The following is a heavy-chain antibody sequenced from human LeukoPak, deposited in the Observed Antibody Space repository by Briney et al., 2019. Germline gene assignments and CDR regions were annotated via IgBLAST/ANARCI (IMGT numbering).Heavy chain of an antibody. D-gene: IGHD6-13*01. CDR2: IRSKAYGGTT. Sequence: GGSLRLSCAASGFTFSSYSMNWVRQAPGKGLEWVGFIRSKAYGGTTEYAASVKGRFTISRDDSKSIAYLQMNSLKTEDTAVYYCSRQQLVSFDYWGQGTLVTVSS. J-gene: IGHJ4*02. CDR3: SRQQLVSFDY. CDR1: GFTFSSYS. V-gene: IGHV3-49*04.